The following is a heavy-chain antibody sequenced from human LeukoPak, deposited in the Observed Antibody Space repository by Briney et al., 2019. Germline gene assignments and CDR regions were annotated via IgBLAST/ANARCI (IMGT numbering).Heavy chain of an antibody. CDR2: IYRTGST. CDR3: ARSPAYCGGDCPTGGAFDI. CDR1: GYSINSGYY. Sequence: SETLSLTCTVSGYSINSGYYWVWIRQPPGKGLEWIGSIYRTGSTYYNPSLKSRVTISVDTSKNQFSLKLSSVTAADTALYYCARSPAYCGGDCPTGGAFDIWGQGTMVTVSS. D-gene: IGHD2-21*02. J-gene: IGHJ3*02. V-gene: IGHV4-38-2*02.